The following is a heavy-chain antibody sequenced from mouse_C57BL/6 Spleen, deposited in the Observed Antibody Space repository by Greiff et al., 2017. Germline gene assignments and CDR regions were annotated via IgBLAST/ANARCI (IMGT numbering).Heavy chain of an antibody. D-gene: IGHD2-4*01. CDR3: ARRGYDYDEGGYAMDY. Sequence: VQLQQPGAELVKPGASVKMSCKASGYTFTSYWITWVKQRPGQGLEWIGDIYPGSGSTNYNEKFKSKATLTVDTSSSTAYMQLSSLTSEDSAVYYCARRGYDYDEGGYAMDYWGQGTSVTVSS. CDR1: GYTFTSYW. J-gene: IGHJ4*01. CDR2: IYPGSGST. V-gene: IGHV1-55*01.